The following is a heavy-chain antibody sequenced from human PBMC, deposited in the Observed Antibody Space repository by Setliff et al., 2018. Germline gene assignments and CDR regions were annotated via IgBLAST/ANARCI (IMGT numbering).Heavy chain of an antibody. V-gene: IGHV3-30*02. CDR3: AKDYYDILSAAGMDV. CDR2: VRFDGSNK. CDR1: GFTFSTFG. J-gene: IGHJ6*02. D-gene: IGHD3-9*01. Sequence: GSLRLSCAASGFTFSTFGFHWVRQAPGKGLEWVAFVRFDGSNKYYADSVKGRFTISRDNSKKTLYLQMNSLRAEETAVYYCAKDYYDILSAAGMDVWGQGTTVTVSS.